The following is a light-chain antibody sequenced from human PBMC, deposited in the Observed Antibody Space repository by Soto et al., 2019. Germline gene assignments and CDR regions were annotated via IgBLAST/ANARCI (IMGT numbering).Light chain of an antibody. CDR2: EVS. Sequence: QSALTQPASVSVSPGQSITISCTGTSSDVGDYNYVSWYQHHPGKAPKLIIHEVSDRPSGISNRFSGSKSGNTASLTISGLQAEDEADYYCSSYTSATTYVFGTGTKVTVL. V-gene: IGLV2-14*01. J-gene: IGLJ1*01. CDR1: SSDVGDYNY. CDR3: SSYTSATTYV.